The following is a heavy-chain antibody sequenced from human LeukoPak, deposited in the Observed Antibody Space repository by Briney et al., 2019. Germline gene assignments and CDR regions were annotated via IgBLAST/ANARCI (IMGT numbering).Heavy chain of an antibody. V-gene: IGHV1-18*01. Sequence: EWMGWISAYNGNTNYAQKLQGRVTMTTDTSTSTAYMELRSLRSDDTAVYYCARDRFRDVDYWGQGTLVTVSS. CDR2: ISAYNGNT. CDR3: ARDRFRDVDY. J-gene: IGHJ4*02.